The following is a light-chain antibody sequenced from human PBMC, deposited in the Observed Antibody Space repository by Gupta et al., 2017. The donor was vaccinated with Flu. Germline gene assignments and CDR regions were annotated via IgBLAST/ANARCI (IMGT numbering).Light chain of an antibody. V-gene: IGLV1-40*01. CDR1: SSDIGAGYA. CDR3: QSYASRMRENV. J-gene: IGLJ1*01. Sequence: SVLTQPPSVSGAPGQRVTISCTGSSSDIGAGYAVHWYQQLPGIVPKLLIYVNNNRPSGVPDRFSGSKSGPSASPTITGLQAEDEAEDYCQSYASRMRENVFGTGTKVTVL. CDR2: VNN.